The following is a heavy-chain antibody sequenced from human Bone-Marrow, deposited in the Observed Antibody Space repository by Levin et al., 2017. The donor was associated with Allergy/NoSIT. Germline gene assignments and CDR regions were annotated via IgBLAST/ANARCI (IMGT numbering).Heavy chain of an antibody. J-gene: IGHJ4*02. Sequence: SETLSLTCAVSSGSISSTNWWSWVRQPPGKGLEWIGEIHHSGSANYNPSVKTRVTMSVDKSNNQFSLHLTSVTAADTAVYYCAVVGGNSAAFFHWGQGTLVTVSS. D-gene: IGHD4-23*01. V-gene: IGHV4-4*02. CDR3: AVVGGNSAAFFH. CDR2: IHHSGSA. CDR1: SGSISSTNW.